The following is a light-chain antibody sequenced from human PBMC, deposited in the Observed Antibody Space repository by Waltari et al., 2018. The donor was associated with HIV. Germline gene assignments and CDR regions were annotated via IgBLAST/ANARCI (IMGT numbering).Light chain of an antibody. Sequence: SYELTQPPSLSVSPGQTAGITCSGDVLSRQYSYWYRQKPGQAPVMVMYRDTERPSGIPGRFSGSIDISSNSASLTISGLKTEDEADYYCQSYDDNNVLFAGGTKLTVL. CDR1: VLSRQY. CDR2: RDT. J-gene: IGLJ2*01. V-gene: IGLV3-25*03. CDR3: QSYDDNNVL.